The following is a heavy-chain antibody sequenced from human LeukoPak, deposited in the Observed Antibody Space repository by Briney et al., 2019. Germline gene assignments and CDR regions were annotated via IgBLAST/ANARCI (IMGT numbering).Heavy chain of an antibody. CDR1: GYTFPLYY. CDR3: ARPPHELVSAAPFDY. CDR2: ILPNSGDT. Sequence: GASVKDSCKASGYTFPLYYIHWLRQAPGEGLEWVGWILPNSGDTFYAQRFRGRVTMTSDTSTNTAYMDLYKLTSDDTAVYFCARPPHELVSAAPFDYWGQGTLVTVSS. J-gene: IGHJ4*02. D-gene: IGHD2-2*01. V-gene: IGHV1-2*02.